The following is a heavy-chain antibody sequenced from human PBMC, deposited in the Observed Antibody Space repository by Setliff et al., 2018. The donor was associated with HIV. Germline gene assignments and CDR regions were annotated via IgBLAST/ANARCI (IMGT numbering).Heavy chain of an antibody. V-gene: IGHV1-69-2*01. D-gene: IGHD3-10*01. CDR3: VTLDYYGSQTYNLALHY. CDR1: GYTFTDYY. CDR2: VDPKNGKT. J-gene: IGHJ4*02. Sequence: ASVKVSCKASGYTFTDYYMHWVQQAPGKGLEWMGRVDPKNGKTLYAENLRGRITITADTSTDTAYMELNSLRSEDTAMYYCVTLDYYGSQTYNLALHYWGQGTLVTVSS.